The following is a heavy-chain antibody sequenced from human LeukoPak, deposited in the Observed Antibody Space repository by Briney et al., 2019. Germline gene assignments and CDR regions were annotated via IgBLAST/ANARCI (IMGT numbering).Heavy chain of an antibody. J-gene: IGHJ5*02. CDR1: GGSISSYY. CDR2: IYTSGST. Sequence: SETLSLTCTVSGGSISSYYWSWIRQPAGKGLEWIGRIYTSGSTNYNPSLKSRVTMSVDTSKNQFSLKLSSVTAADTAVYCCARGLAYCGGDCYSNWFDPWGQGTLVTVSS. CDR3: ARGLAYCGGDCYSNWFDP. D-gene: IGHD2-21*02. V-gene: IGHV4-4*07.